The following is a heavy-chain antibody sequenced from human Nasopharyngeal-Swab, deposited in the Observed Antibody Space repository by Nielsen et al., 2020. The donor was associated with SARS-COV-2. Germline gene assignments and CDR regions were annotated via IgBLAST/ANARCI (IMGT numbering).Heavy chain of an antibody. Sequence: GESLKISCAASGFTFSSYSMNWVRQAPGKGLEWVSSISSSSSYIYYADSVKGRLTISRDNAKNSLYLQMNSLRAEDTAVYYRVGNNWNYEGMGAFDIWGQGTMVTVSS. V-gene: IGHV3-21*01. D-gene: IGHD1-7*01. J-gene: IGHJ3*02. CDR3: VGNNWNYEGMGAFDI. CDR1: GFTFSSYS. CDR2: ISSSSSYI.